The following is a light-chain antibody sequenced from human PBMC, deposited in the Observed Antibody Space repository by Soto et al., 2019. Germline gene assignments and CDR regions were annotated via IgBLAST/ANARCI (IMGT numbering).Light chain of an antibody. CDR3: QQYNNYSPT. J-gene: IGKJ1*01. V-gene: IGKV1-5*03. Sequence: DIQMTQSPSSLSASLGDRVTITCRASQTISSWLAWYQQKPGKAPKLLIYKASSLESGVPSRFSGSGSGTEFTLTISSLQPDDFATYYCQQYNNYSPTFGQGTKVDIK. CDR2: KAS. CDR1: QTISSW.